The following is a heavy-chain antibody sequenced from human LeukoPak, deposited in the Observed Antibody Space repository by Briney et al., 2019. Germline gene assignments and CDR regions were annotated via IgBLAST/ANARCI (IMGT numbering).Heavy chain of an antibody. CDR3: AREGDGYYYYMDV. J-gene: IGHJ6*03. Sequence: PGGSLRLSCAASGFTFSSYEMNWVRQAPGKGLEWVSYISSSGSTIYYADSVKGRFTVSRDNAKNSLYLQMNSLRAEDTAVYYCAREGDGYYYYMDVWGKGTTVTISS. CDR1: GFTFSSYE. CDR2: ISSSGSTI. V-gene: IGHV3-48*03. D-gene: IGHD5-24*01.